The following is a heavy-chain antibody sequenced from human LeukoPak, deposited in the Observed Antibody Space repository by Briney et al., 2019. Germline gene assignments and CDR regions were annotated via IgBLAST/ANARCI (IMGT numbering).Heavy chain of an antibody. Sequence: GTANYAQKFQRRVTITADESTSTAYMELSSLRSEDTAVYYCARGGGYCSSTSCYSGYFDYWGQGTLVTVSS. V-gene: IGHV1-69*01. CDR2: GTA. CDR3: ARGGGYCSSTSCYSGYFDY. D-gene: IGHD2-2*02. J-gene: IGHJ4*02.